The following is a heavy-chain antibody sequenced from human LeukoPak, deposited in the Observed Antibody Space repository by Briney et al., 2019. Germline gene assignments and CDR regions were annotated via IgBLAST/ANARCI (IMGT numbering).Heavy chain of an antibody. V-gene: IGHV3-7*01. D-gene: IGHD3-10*01. CDR1: GFTFSSYW. J-gene: IGHJ3*02. CDR2: IGEDGSEK. CDR3: ARGGRGAFDI. Sequence: GGSLRLSCAASGFTFSSYWMTWVRQAPGKGLEWVANIGEDGSEKYYVDSVKGRFTISRDNAKNSLYLQVNSLRAEDTAVYFCARGGRGAFDIWGQGTLVTVSS.